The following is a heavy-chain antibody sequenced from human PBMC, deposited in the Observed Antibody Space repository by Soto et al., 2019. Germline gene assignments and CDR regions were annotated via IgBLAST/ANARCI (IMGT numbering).Heavy chain of an antibody. J-gene: IGHJ5*02. V-gene: IGHV1-24*01. D-gene: IGHD3-22*01. CDR3: ATRVGVMTTKAFDP. CDR1: GYTLTELS. Sequence: ASVKVSCKVSGYTLTELSMHWVRQAPGKGLEWMGGFDPEDGETIYAQKFQGRVTMTEDTSTDTAYMELSSLRSEDTAVYYWATRVGVMTTKAFDPWGQGTLVTVSS. CDR2: FDPEDGET.